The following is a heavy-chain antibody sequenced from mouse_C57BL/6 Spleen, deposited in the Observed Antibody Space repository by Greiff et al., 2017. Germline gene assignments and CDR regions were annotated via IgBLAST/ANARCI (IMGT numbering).Heavy chain of an antibody. Sequence: QVQLKQSGAELAKPGASVKLSCKASGYTFTSYWMHWVKQRPGQGLEWIGYINPSSGYTKYNQKFKDKATLTADKSSSTAYMQLSSLTYEDSAVYYCHYDVAWFAYWGQGTLVTVSA. V-gene: IGHV1-7*01. CDR2: INPSSGYT. D-gene: IGHD2-3*01. CDR3: HYDVAWFAY. J-gene: IGHJ3*01. CDR1: GYTFTSYW.